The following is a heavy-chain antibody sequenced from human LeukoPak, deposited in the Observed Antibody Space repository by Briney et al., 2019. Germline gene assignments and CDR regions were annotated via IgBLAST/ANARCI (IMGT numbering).Heavy chain of an antibody. Sequence: GGSLRLSCAASGFTFSNAWMSWVRQAPGKGLEWVGRIKSKTDGGTTDYAAPVKGRFTISRDDSKNTLYLQMNSLKTEDTAVYYCTTGPVPAAFYYYYYMDVWGKGTTVTVSS. CDR1: GFTFSNAW. CDR3: TTGPVPAAFYYYYYMDV. D-gene: IGHD2-2*01. V-gene: IGHV3-15*01. CDR2: IKSKTDGGTT. J-gene: IGHJ6*03.